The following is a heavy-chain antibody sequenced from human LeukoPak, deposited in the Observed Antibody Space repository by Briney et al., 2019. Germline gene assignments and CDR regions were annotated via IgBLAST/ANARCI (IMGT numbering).Heavy chain of an antibody. CDR3: ARRTSGSYSQLDS. V-gene: IGHV4-59*08. CDR1: GGSISSYY. D-gene: IGHD1-26*01. Sequence: SETLSLTCTVSGGSISSYYWSWIRQPPGKGLEWIGYIYYSGSTNYNPSLKGRVTISVDTSKNQFSLKLSSVTAADAAVYYCARRTSGSYSQLDSWGRGTLVTVSS. J-gene: IGHJ4*02. CDR2: IYYSGST.